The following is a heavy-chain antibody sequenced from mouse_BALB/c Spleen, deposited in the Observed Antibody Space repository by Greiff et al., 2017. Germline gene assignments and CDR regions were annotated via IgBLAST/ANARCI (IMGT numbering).Heavy chain of an antibody. CDR3: ARGERLAY. CDR1: GFSLTSYG. Sequence: QVQLKQSGPGLVAPSQSLSITCTVSGFSLTSYGVHWVRQPPGKGLEWLGVIWAGGSTNYNSALMSRLSISKENSKSQVFLKMNSLQTDDTAMYYCARGERLAYWGQGTLVTVSA. CDR2: IWAGGST. V-gene: IGHV2-9*02. J-gene: IGHJ3*01.